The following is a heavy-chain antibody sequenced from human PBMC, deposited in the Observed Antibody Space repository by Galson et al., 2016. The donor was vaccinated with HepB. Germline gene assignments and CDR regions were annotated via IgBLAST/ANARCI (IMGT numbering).Heavy chain of an antibody. CDR1: GFTFISYS. Sequence: SLRLSCAASGFTFISYSMSWVRQAPGAGLEWVSYISYSSTTLYYADSVKGRFTISRDNAKNSLYLQMNSLRAEDTAMYYCARGPSRRQSGYFQHWGQGTLVTVSS. D-gene: IGHD3-10*01. CDR2: ISYSSTTL. V-gene: IGHV3-48*01. CDR3: ARGPSRRQSGYFQH. J-gene: IGHJ1*01.